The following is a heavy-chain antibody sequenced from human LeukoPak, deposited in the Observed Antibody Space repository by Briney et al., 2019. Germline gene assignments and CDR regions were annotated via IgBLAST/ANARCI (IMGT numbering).Heavy chain of an antibody. CDR2: IYYSGST. V-gene: IGHV4-59*01. Sequence: SETLSLTCTVSGGAISSYYWSWIRQPPGGGLEWIGYIYYSGSTNYNPSLTSRATISVDTSKNQFSLNLSSVTAADTAVYYCARDRYGSGSGRWFDPWGQGTLVTVSS. J-gene: IGHJ5*02. D-gene: IGHD3-10*01. CDR1: GGAISSYY. CDR3: ARDRYGSGSGRWFDP.